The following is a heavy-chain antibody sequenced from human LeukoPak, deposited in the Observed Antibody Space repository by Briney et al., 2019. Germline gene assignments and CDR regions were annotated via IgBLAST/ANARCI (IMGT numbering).Heavy chain of an antibody. J-gene: IGHJ4*02. CDR3: AKGVDLGYCSSSSCYPIDY. D-gene: IGHD2-2*01. CDR1: GFTFSNYW. V-gene: IGHV3-74*01. CDR2: IKDDGSMT. Sequence: GGSLRLSCAASGFTFSNYWMHWVRQVPGKGLVWVSRIKDDGSMTDYADSVKGRFTISRDNSKNTLYLQMNSLRAEDTAVHYCAKGVDLGYCSSSSCYPIDYWGQGTLVTVSS.